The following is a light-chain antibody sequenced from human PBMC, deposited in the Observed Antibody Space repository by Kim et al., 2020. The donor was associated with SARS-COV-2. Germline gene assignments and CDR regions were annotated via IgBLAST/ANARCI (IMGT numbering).Light chain of an antibody. V-gene: IGKV1-39*01. CDR1: QSISSH. CDR2: AAP. CDR3: QQSYLTRFT. J-gene: IGKJ3*01. Sequence: DIQMTQSPSSLPASVGDRVTIACRTSQSISSHLNWYHQKPGRAPKLLISAAPTLQGGVPSTLSGSGSETDITLTISSLQPENFSAYFCQQSYLTRFTFVAGSKVDIK.